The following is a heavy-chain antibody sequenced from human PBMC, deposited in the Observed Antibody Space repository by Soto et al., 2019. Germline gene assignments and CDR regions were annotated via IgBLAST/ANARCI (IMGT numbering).Heavy chain of an antibody. CDR3: ARVLELYFDY. D-gene: IGHD3-10*01. CDR2: ISAYNGST. V-gene: IGHV1-18*01. Sequence: ASVKLSCKASGYTFTSYGSSWVRQAPGQGLEWMGWISAYNGSTYYADSVKGRFTISRHNSKNTLYLQMNSLRAEDTAVYYCARVLELYFDYWGQGTLVTVSS. J-gene: IGHJ4*02. CDR1: GYTFTSYG.